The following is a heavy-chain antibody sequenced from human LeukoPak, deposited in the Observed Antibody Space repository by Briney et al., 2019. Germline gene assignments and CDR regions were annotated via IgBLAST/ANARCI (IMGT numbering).Heavy chain of an antibody. Sequence: GGSLRLSCAASGFTFSSYGMHWVRQAPGKGLERVANIKEDGSDRYYGDSVRGRFIISRDNAKNSLYLQMDSLRAEGTALYYCAREVPGAMNAFDIWGQGTMVTVSS. D-gene: IGHD2-2*01. CDR2: IKEDGSDR. J-gene: IGHJ3*02. CDR3: AREVPGAMNAFDI. V-gene: IGHV3-7*01. CDR1: GFTFSSYG.